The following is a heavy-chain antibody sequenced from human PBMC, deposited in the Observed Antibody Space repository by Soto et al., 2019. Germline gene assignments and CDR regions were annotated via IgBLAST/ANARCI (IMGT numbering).Heavy chain of an antibody. CDR2: IDPSDSYT. V-gene: IGHV5-10-1*01. J-gene: IGHJ4*02. CDR1: GYIFTSYW. D-gene: IGHD3-22*01. CDR3: ARARYYYDSSGYHFDY. Sequence: PGESLKISCNGSGYIFTSYWISWVRQMPGKGLEWMGRIDPSDSYTNYSPSFQGHVTISADKSISTAYLQWSSLKASDTAMYYCARARYYYDSSGYHFDYWGQGTLVTVSS.